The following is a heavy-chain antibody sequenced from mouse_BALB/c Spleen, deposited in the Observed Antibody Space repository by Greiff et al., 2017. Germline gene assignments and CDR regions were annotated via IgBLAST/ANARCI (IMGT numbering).Heavy chain of an antibody. J-gene: IGHJ4*01. CDR1: GYTFTSYV. D-gene: IGHD2-3*01. Sequence: VQLQQSGPELVKPGASVKMSCKASGYTFTSYVMHWVKQKPGQGLEWIGYINPYNDGTKYNEKFKGKATLTSDKSSSTAYMELSSLTSEDSAVDYCARETMDGYYGYAMDYWGQGTSVTVSS. V-gene: IGHV1-14*01. CDR2: INPYNDGT. CDR3: ARETMDGYYGYAMDY.